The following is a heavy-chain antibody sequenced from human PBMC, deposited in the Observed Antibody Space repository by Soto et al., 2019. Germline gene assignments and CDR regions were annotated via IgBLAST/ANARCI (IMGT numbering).Heavy chain of an antibody. D-gene: IGHD1-26*01. CDR2: IWYDGSNK. CDR1: GFTFSSYG. Sequence: QVQLVESGGGVVQPGRSLRLSCAASGFTFSSYGMHWVHQAPGKGLEWVAVIWYDGSNKYYADSVKGRFTISRDNSKNTLYLQMSSLRAEDTAVYYCARASGSYADDAFDIWGQGTMVTVSS. V-gene: IGHV3-33*01. CDR3: ARASGSYADDAFDI. J-gene: IGHJ3*02.